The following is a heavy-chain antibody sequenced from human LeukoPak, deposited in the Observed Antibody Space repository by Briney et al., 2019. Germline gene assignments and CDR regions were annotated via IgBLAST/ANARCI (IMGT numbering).Heavy chain of an antibody. CDR2: ISSSSSYI. D-gene: IGHD6-13*01. Sequence: GGSLRLSCAASGFTFSSYSMNWVRQTPGKGLEWVSSISSSSSYIYYADSVKGRFTISRDNAKNSLYLQMNSLRAEDTAVYYCARDLGYSSSWLDFWGQGTLVTVSS. CDR3: ARDLGYSSSWLDF. CDR1: GFTFSSYS. V-gene: IGHV3-21*01. J-gene: IGHJ4*02.